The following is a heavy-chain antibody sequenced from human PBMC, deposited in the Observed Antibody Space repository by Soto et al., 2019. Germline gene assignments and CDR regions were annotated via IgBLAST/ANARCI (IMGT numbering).Heavy chain of an antibody. Sequence: GASVKVSCKASGGTFSSYAISWVRQAPGQGLEWMGGIIPIFGTANYAQKFQGRVTITADESTSTAYMELSSLRSEDTAVYYCARALHPSIAARPIFWGGKMVVAATSYDYWGQGTLVTVSS. V-gene: IGHV1-69*13. CDR2: IIPIFGTA. J-gene: IGHJ4*02. CDR3: ARALHPSIAARPIFWGGKMVVAATSYDY. D-gene: IGHD6-6*01. CDR1: GGTFSSYA.